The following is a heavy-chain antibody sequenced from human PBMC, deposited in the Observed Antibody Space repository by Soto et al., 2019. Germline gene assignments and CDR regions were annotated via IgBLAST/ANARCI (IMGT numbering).Heavy chain of an antibody. CDR2: ITPMFGTP. Sequence: SVKVSCKASGGTFSSYTIPWVRQAPGQGLEWMGGITPMFGTPNYAQKFQGRVTITADESTSTAYMELSSLRSEDTAVYYCARGGETDNWFDPWGQGTLVTVSS. CDR3: ARGGETDNWFDP. J-gene: IGHJ5*02. V-gene: IGHV1-69*13. D-gene: IGHD2-21*01. CDR1: GGTFSSYT.